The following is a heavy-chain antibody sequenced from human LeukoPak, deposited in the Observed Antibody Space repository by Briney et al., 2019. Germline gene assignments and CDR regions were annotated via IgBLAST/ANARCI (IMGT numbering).Heavy chain of an antibody. Sequence: PGGSLRLSCAASGFTFSSYEINWVRQAPGKGLEWVSYISTDGNTKYYADSVKGRFTISRDNAKNSLYLQMNSLRAEGTAVYYCARYSGYDILTGYPSPRYFDNWGQGTLFTVSS. D-gene: IGHD3-9*01. V-gene: IGHV3-48*03. CDR2: ISTDGNTK. CDR3: ARYSGYDILTGYPSPRYFDN. J-gene: IGHJ4*02. CDR1: GFTFSSYE.